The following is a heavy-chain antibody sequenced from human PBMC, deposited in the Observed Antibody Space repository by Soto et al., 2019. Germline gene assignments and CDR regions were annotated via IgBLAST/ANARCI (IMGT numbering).Heavy chain of an antibody. V-gene: IGHV1-69*13. J-gene: IGHJ4*02. D-gene: IGHD6-13*01. CDR2: ISPMFDTT. CDR3: ATSSSVAAAGYFKY. Sequence: VASVKVSCKASGDIFTNHAINWVRQAPGQGLQWMGRISPMFDTTNYAQDFQDRVTITADESTTFVYLELNSLKSEDTAVYFCATSSSVAAAGYFKYWGQGTLVTVSS. CDR1: GDIFTNHA.